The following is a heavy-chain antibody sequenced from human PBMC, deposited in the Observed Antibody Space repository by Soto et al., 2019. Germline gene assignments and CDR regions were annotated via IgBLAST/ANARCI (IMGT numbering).Heavy chain of an antibody. V-gene: IGHV4-59*08. CDR2: IYYSGST. J-gene: IGHJ5*02. CDR1: GGSISSYY. D-gene: IGHD3-10*01. Sequence: SETLSLTCTVSGGSISSYYWSWIRQPPGKGLEWIGYIYYSGSTNYNPSLKSRVTISVDTSKNQFSLKLSSVTAADTAVYYCARQELLWFGELSIIGWFDPWGQGTLVTVSS. CDR3: ARQELLWFGELSIIGWFDP.